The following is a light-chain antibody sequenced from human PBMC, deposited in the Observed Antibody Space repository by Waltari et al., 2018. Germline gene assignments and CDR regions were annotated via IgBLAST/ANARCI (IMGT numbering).Light chain of an antibody. Sequence: SYKVTQPPSVSVSPGQTATITFSGDYLGEKYPCWYQQKPGQPPKLIIYHDNQRPSGIPERFSGSNSGKPATLTISGTQAMDEADYHCQAWDTTSLEYVFGTGTKLTVL. CDR2: HDN. J-gene: IGLJ1*01. CDR3: QAWDTTSLEYV. V-gene: IGLV3-1*01. CDR1: YLGEKY.